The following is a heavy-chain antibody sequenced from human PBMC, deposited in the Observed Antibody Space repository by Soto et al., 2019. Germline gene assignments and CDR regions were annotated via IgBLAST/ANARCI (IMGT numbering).Heavy chain of an antibody. CDR1: GGTFGSHA. V-gene: IGHV1-69*06. J-gene: IGHJ4*02. CDR2: IIPIFGTA. D-gene: IGHD5-12*01. Sequence: GASVKVSCKASGGTFGSHAISWVRQAPGQGLEWMGGIIPIFGTANYAQKFQGRVTITADKSTSTAYMELSSLRSEDTAVYYCARSSSGYNLFDYWGQGTLVTVSS. CDR3: ARSSSGYNLFDY.